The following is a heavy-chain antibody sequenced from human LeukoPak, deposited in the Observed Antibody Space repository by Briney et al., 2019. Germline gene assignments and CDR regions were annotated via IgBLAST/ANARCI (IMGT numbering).Heavy chain of an antibody. CDR2: ISNSGGST. V-gene: IGHV3-23*01. D-gene: IGHD4-17*01. CDR1: GFTFNIYA. J-gene: IGHJ4*02. CDR3: ARGHTAVTRHFDF. Sequence: GGSLRLSCAASGFTFNIYAMSWVRQAPGKGLEWVSLISNSGGSTYYADSVKGRFTISRDNSKNTLYLQMNSLRAEDTAVYYCARGHTAVTRHFDFWGQGTLVTVSS.